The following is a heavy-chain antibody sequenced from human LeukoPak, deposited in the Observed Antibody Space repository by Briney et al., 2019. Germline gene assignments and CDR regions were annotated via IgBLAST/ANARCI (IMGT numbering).Heavy chain of an antibody. J-gene: IGHJ6*03. CDR1: GFTASSNY. Sequence: PGGSLRLSCAASGFTASSNYMSWVRQAPGKGLEWVSVIYSGGSTYYADSVKGRFTISRDNSKNTLYLQMNSLRAEDTAVYYCARGSYYYYMDVWGKGTTVTVSS. CDR2: IYSGGST. CDR3: ARGSYYYYMDV. V-gene: IGHV3-66*02.